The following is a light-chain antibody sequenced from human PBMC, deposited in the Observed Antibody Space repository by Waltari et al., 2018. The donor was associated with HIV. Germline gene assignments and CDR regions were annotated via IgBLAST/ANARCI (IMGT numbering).Light chain of an antibody. Sequence: DIQMTQSPSSLSASVGDRVTITCRASQAISNSLAWYQQKPGKAPKLLLYAASRLESGVPPRFSGSRSGTDYALTISSLQPEDFAVYYCQQYFSPPPLTFGGGTKVEIK. CDR1: QAISNS. V-gene: IGKV1-NL1*01. CDR2: AAS. J-gene: IGKJ4*01. CDR3: QQYFSPPPLT.